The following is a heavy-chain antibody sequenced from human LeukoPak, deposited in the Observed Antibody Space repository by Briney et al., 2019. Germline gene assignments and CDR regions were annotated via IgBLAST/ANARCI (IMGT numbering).Heavy chain of an antibody. Sequence: SETLSLICAVYGGSFSGHHWSWIRQAPGKGLEWIGEINESGSTNYNPSLKSRVTISGDTSKTQFSLKLNSLTAADTAFYYCVRGGGLRMFYASPFRYWGQGTLVTVSS. D-gene: IGHD3-16*01. J-gene: IGHJ4*02. CDR2: INESGST. CDR1: GGSFSGHH. CDR3: VRGGGLRMFYASPFRY. V-gene: IGHV4-34*01.